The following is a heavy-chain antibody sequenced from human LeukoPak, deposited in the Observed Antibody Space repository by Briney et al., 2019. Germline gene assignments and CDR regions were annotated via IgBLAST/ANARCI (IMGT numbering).Heavy chain of an antibody. CDR2: IYYSRST. V-gene: IGHV4-39*01. CDR3: ASFGVLMVYAIPDFHYMDV. Sequence: SETLSLTCTVSGGSISSSSYYWGWIRQPPGKGLEWIGSIYYSRSTYYNPSLKSRVTISVDTSKNQFSLKLSSVTAADTAVYYCASFGVLMVYAIPDFHYMDVWGKGTTVTVSS. J-gene: IGHJ6*03. D-gene: IGHD2-8*01. CDR1: GGSISSSSYY.